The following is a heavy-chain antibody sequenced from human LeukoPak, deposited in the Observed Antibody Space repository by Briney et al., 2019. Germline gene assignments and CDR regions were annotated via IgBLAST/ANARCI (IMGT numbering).Heavy chain of an antibody. Sequence: PGGSLRLSCAASGFTFSNYGVHWVRQATGKGLEWVSGIDTAGDTYYPGSVKGRFTISRENAKNSLYLQVNSLRAEDTAVYYCTRDGTVVRGLPRRARTFYGMDVWGQGTTVTVSS. V-gene: IGHV3-13*01. D-gene: IGHD3-10*01. J-gene: IGHJ6*02. CDR1: GFTFSNYG. CDR2: IDTAGDT. CDR3: TRDGTVVRGLPRRARTFYGMDV.